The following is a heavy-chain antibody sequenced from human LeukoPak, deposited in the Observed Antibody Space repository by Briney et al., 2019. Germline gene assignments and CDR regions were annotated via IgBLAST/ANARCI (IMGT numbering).Heavy chain of an antibody. CDR3: ARAAAAGTKVDY. CDR1: GFTFSSYA. V-gene: IGHV3-23*01. D-gene: IGHD6-13*01. CDR2: ISGSGVST. J-gene: IGHJ4*02. Sequence: GGSLRLSCAACGFTFSSYAMTWVRQAPGKGLEWVSAISGSGVSTYYADSVKGRLTISRDNSKNTLYLQMNSLRAEDTAVYYCARAAAAGTKVDYWGQRTLVTVSS.